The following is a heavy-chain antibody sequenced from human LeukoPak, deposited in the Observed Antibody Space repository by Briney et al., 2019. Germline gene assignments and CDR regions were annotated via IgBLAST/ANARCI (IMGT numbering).Heavy chain of an antibody. Sequence: GGSLRLSCAASGFTVSSYSMNWVRQAPGKGLEWVSYITSSSSTVYYADSVKGRFTISRDNSKNTLYLQMNSLKPEDTAVYYCAKGEYGSGSFDYWGQGTLVTVSS. CDR1: GFTVSSYS. CDR3: AKGEYGSGSFDY. CDR2: ITSSSSTV. V-gene: IGHV3-48*01. D-gene: IGHD3-10*01. J-gene: IGHJ4*02.